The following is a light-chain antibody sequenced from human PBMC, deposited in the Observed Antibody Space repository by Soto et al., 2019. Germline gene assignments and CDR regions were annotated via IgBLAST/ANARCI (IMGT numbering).Light chain of an antibody. CDR2: DVS. Sequence: QSALTQPRSVSGSPGQSVTISCTGTSSDVGGYNYVSWYQQHPGKPPKGMIYDVSERPSGVPDRFSGSKSGNTASLTISGLQAEDEADYYCCSNAGSYEVFGGGTKLTVL. CDR1: SSDVGGYNY. J-gene: IGLJ2*01. CDR3: CSNAGSYEV. V-gene: IGLV2-11*01.